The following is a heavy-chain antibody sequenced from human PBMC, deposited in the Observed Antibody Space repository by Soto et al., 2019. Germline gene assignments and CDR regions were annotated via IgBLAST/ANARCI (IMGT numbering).Heavy chain of an antibody. J-gene: IGHJ4*02. D-gene: IGHD2-15*01. CDR2: IFYGGST. Sequence: PSETLSLTCIVSGVSIKTNDYYWGWVRQPPGKGLEWIGNIFYGGSTFYNPSLRTRLSISVDTSKNQFSLRLNYVTAADTAVYYCAAFVVPASRNTGFDFWGQGTLVTVSS. CDR3: AAFVVPASRNTGFDF. CDR1: GVSIKTNDYY. V-gene: IGHV4-39*01.